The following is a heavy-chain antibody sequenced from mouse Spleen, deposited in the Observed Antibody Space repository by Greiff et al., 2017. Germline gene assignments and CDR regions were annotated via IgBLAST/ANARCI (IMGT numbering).Heavy chain of an antibody. CDR3: ARDGNYADY. J-gene: IGHJ2*01. V-gene: IGHV1-50*01. CDR2: IDPSDSYT. Sequence: VQLQQPGAELVKPGASVKLSCKASGYTFTSYWMPWVKQRPGQGLEWIGEIDPSDSYTNYNQKFKGKATLTVDTSSSTAYMQLSSLTSEDSAVYCCARDGNYADYWGQGTTLTVSS. CDR1: GYTFTSYW. D-gene: IGHD2-1*01.